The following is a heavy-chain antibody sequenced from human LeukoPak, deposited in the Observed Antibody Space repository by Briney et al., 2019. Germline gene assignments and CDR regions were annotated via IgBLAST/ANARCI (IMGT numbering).Heavy chain of an antibody. Sequence: ASVKVSCKASGYTFTSYGISWVRQAPGQGLEWMGWVSAYNGNTNYAQKLQGRVTMTTDTSTSTAYMELRSLRSDDTAVYYCARGDYDFWSGLRTVDYWGQGTLVTVSS. V-gene: IGHV1-18*01. CDR2: VSAYNGNT. CDR3: ARGDYDFWSGLRTVDY. D-gene: IGHD3-3*01. CDR1: GYTFTSYG. J-gene: IGHJ4*02.